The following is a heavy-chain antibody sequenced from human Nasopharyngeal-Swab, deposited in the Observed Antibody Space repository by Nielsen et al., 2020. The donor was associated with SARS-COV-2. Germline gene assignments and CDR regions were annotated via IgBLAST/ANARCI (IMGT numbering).Heavy chain of an antibody. CDR2: IYFSGST. J-gene: IGHJ4*02. CDR3: ARRETIVGSFDY. V-gene: IGHV4-4*07. Sequence: SETLSLTCSVSGGSINNYYWSWIRQPAGKGLEWIGRIYFSGSTNYNPSLKGRVTISVDTSKNQLSLKLNSVTAADTAVYYCARRETIVGSFDYWGQGTLVTVSS. CDR1: GGSINNYY. D-gene: IGHD1-26*01.